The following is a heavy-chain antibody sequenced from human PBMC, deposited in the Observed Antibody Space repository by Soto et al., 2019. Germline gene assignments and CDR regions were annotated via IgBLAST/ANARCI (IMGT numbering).Heavy chain of an antibody. V-gene: IGHV4-39*01. CDR3: ARHGNYYDSSGWDFDY. D-gene: IGHD3-22*01. CDR1: GDSINSTSYD. Sequence: SESLSLACTVYGDSINSTSYDWAWIRQTAGKRQGWIGSIYYNGSTYYTPTLKSRVTISEDTSKNQVSLKLSSVTAADTAVYYCARHGNYYDSSGWDFDYWGQGTLVTVSS. CDR2: IYYNGST. J-gene: IGHJ4*02.